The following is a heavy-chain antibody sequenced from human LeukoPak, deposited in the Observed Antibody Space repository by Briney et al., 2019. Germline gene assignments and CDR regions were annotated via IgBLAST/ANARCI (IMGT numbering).Heavy chain of an antibody. CDR3: ARAPLWFREFHNWFDP. D-gene: IGHD3-10*01. J-gene: IGHJ5*02. CDR1: GFTVSSNY. V-gene: IGHV3-53*01. Sequence: GGSLRLSCAASGFTVSSNYMSWVRQAPGKGLEWVSVIYSGGSTYYADSVKGRFTISRDNSKNTLYLQMNSLRAEDTAVYYCARAPLWFREFHNWFDPWGQGTLVTVSS. CDR2: IYSGGST.